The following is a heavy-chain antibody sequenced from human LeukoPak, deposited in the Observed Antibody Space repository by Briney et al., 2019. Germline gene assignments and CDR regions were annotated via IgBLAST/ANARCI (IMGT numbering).Heavy chain of an antibody. CDR1: GFTFSSYG. V-gene: IGHV3-30*02. CDR2: IRYDGSSK. Sequence: VQPGGSLRLSCAASGFTFSSYGMHWVRQAPGTGLEWVAFIRYDGSSKYYADSVKGRFTISRDNSKNTLYLQMNSLRAEDTAVYYCAKGGRYSSSLLDYWGQGTLVTVSS. J-gene: IGHJ4*02. CDR3: AKGGRYSSSLLDY. D-gene: IGHD6-13*01.